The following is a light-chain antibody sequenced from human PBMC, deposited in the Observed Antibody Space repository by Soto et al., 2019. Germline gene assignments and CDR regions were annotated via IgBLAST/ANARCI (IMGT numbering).Light chain of an antibody. CDR2: GAS. J-gene: IGKJ4*01. V-gene: IGKV3-15*01. CDR1: QSVSSN. Sequence: EIVLTQSPGTLSVSPGERAILSCRASQSVSSNLAWYQHKPGQAPRLLIYGASTRATGIPARFSGSGSGTEFTLSISSLQSEDFAVYYCQQYNNWPRTFGGGTKVDIK. CDR3: QQYNNWPRT.